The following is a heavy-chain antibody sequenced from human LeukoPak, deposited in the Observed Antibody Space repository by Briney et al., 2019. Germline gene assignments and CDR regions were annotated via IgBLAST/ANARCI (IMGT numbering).Heavy chain of an antibody. CDR3: AKEARYGSGSSYYYYYYMDV. J-gene: IGHJ6*03. D-gene: IGHD3-10*01. Sequence: GGSLRLSCAASGFTFSSYAMSWVRQAPGKGMEWVSAISGSGGSTYYADSVKGRFTISRDNSKNTLYLQMNSLRAEGTAVYYCAKEARYGSGSSYYYYYYMDVWGKGTTVTVSS. CDR2: ISGSGGST. V-gene: IGHV3-23*01. CDR1: GFTFSSYA.